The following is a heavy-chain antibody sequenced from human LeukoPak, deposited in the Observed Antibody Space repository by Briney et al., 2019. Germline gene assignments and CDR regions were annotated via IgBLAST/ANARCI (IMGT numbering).Heavy chain of an antibody. CDR3: ARGRHYYDNSGYLVSFDY. Sequence: ASVKVSCKASGYTFTSYDMNWVRQAPGQGLEWMGWIKTNTGNPTYAQGFTGRFVFSLDTSVNTAYLQISSLKAEDTAVYYCARGRHYYDNSGYLVSFDYWGQGTLVTVSS. CDR2: IKTNTGNP. J-gene: IGHJ4*02. CDR1: GYTFTSYD. V-gene: IGHV7-4-1*02. D-gene: IGHD3-22*01.